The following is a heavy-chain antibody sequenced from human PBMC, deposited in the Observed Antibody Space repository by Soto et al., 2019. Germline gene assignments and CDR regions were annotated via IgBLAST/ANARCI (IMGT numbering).Heavy chain of an antibody. CDR1: GVSISNSSCY. CDR2: IYYSGIT. J-gene: IGHJ4*02. Sequence: DTLSLTCPAFGVSISNSSCYWGWIRRPPGKGLEWIGTIYYSGITYYNPSLKSRVTISVDTSKNQFSLKLTSVTAADTAVYYCARHGSNWGQGTLVTVSS. CDR3: ARHGSN. V-gene: IGHV4-39*01.